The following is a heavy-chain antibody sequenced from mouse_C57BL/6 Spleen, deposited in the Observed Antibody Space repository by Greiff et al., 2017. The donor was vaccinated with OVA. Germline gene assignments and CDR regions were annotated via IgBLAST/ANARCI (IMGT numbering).Heavy chain of an antibody. J-gene: IGHJ3*01. CDR2: RWSGGST. Sequence: QVQLQQSGPGLVQPSQSLSITCTVSGFSLTSYGVHWVRQSPGKGLEWLGVRWSGGSTDYNAAFISRLSISKDNSKSQVFFKMNSLQADDTAIYYCARNHYYGSSYVSFAYWGQGTLVTVSA. D-gene: IGHD1-1*01. CDR1: GFSLTSYG. V-gene: IGHV2-2*01. CDR3: ARNHYYGSSYVSFAY.